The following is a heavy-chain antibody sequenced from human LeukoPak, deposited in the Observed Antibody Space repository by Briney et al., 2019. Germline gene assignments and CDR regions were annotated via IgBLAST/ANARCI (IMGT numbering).Heavy chain of an antibody. V-gene: IGHV1-2*04. CDR1: GYTFTGYY. J-gene: IGHJ3*02. CDR2: INPNSGGT. Sequence: ASVKVSCNASGYTFTGYYMHWVRQAPGQGLEWMGWINPNSGGTNYAQKFQGWVTMTRDTSISTAYMELSRLRSDDTAVYYCARGRAAGTSAFDIWGQGTMVTVSS. CDR3: ARGRAAGTSAFDI. D-gene: IGHD6-13*01.